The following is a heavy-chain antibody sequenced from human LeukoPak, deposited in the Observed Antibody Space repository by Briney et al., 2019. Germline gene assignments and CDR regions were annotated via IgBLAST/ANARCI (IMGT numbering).Heavy chain of an antibody. CDR3: ATDFYDTT. CDR1: GFTFSGAW. Sequence: AGGSLRLSCATFGFTFSGAWMNWVRQAPGKGLEWVGRIRRNSDGGTIDYAAPVKGRFAPSRDDSKNTLYLHMSSLQTEDTAVYYCATDFYDTTWGQGTLVTVSS. D-gene: IGHD3-22*01. CDR2: IRRNSDGGTI. J-gene: IGHJ5*02. V-gene: IGHV3-15*07.